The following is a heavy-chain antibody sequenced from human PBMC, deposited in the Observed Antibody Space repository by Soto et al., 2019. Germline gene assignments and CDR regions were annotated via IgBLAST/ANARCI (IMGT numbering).Heavy chain of an antibody. J-gene: IGHJ3*01. CDR3: VSSRSAIYGDALDV. V-gene: IGHV1-2*02. CDR2: INPNSGDT. D-gene: IGHD2-2*01. CDR1: GYIFSDYY. Sequence: ASLKVSCKASGYIFSDYYMHWVRQAPGQGLECMGWINPNSGDTIYAQKFQGRVTVTGDPSISTAYMELSRLTSDDTAVYYCVSSRSAIYGDALDVWGQGTMVTVSS.